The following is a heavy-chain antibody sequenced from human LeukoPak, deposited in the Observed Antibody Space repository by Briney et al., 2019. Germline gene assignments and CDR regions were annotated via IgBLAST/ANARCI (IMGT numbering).Heavy chain of an antibody. D-gene: IGHD3-16*01. CDR2: ISSSSSYI. CDR3: ARALMITFGGVRAPEYYFDY. J-gene: IGHJ4*02. V-gene: IGHV3-21*01. CDR1: GFTFSSYS. Sequence: GGSLRLSCAASGFTFSSYSMNWVRQAPGKGLEWVSSISSSSSYIYYADSGKGRFTISRDNAKNSLYLQMNSLRAEDTAVYYCARALMITFGGVRAPEYYFDYWGQGTLVTVSS.